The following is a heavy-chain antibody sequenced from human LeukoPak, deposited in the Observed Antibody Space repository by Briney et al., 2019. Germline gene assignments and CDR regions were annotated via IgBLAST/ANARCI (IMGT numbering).Heavy chain of an antibody. CDR1: GFTFSSYA. D-gene: IGHD4-17*01. V-gene: IGHV3-30-3*01. Sequence: GRSLRLSCAASGFTFSSYAMHWVRQAPGKGLEWVAVISYDGSNKYYADSVKGRFTISRDNPKNTLYLQMNSLRAEDTAVYYCARDAPFYGDYAYIQHWGQGTLVTVSS. CDR2: ISYDGSNK. J-gene: IGHJ1*01. CDR3: ARDAPFYGDYAYIQH.